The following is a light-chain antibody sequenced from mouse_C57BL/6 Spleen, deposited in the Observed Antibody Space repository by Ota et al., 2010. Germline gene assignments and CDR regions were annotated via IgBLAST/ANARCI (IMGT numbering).Light chain of an antibody. CDR1: RIVGTN. CDR2: SAS. V-gene: IGKV6-15*01. Sequence: VMTHVSQITLSYISRRTGSASPARPVRIVGTNVAWYQQKPRGQSPKALIYSASYRYSGVPDRFTGSGSGTDFILTISNVQAEDLALYYCQQHYSTPLTFGAGTKLELK. CDR3: QQHYSTPLT. J-gene: IGKJ5*01.